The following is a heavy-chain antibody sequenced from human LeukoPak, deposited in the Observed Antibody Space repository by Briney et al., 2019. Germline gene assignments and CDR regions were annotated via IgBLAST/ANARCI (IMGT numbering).Heavy chain of an antibody. CDR1: GYTFTNYY. V-gene: IGHV1-46*01. CDR2: INPSGGTT. J-gene: IGHJ4*02. Sequence: ASVKVSFKASGYTFTNYYMHWVRQAPGQGLEWMGIINPSGGTTRYAQKFQGRVTMTRDTSTSTVYMELSSLRSEDTAVYYCARVVTPTSWGDYWGQGTLVTVSS. D-gene: IGHD2-2*01. CDR3: ARVVTPTSWGDY.